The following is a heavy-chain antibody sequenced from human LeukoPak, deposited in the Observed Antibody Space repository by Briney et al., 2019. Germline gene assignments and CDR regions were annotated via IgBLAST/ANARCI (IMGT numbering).Heavy chain of an antibody. CDR3: SRHDRNSGRYYDFDY. D-gene: IGHD1-26*01. V-gene: IGHV4-30-4*08. J-gene: IGHJ4*02. Sequence: SETLSLTCTVSGGSISSGNYCWSWIRQHPGRGLEWIGYIYYSGSTYYNSSLKSRVTISVDTSKNQFSLKLTSVTAADTAVYFCSRHDRNSGRYYDFDYWGQGTLVTVSS. CDR1: GGSISSGNYC. CDR2: IYYSGST.